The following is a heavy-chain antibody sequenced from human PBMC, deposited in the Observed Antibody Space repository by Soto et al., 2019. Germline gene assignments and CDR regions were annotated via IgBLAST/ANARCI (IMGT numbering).Heavy chain of an antibody. D-gene: IGHD3-22*01. CDR3: ARENYYDSSGYCY. V-gene: IGHV4-39*02. CDR2: IYFSGST. CDR1: GGSISSSTYY. Sequence: SETLSLSCTVCGGSISSSTYYWGWVRQPPGKGLEWIGGIYFSGSTYYNPSLKSRVTISVDTSKNQFSLKLSSVTAADTAVYYCARENYYDSSGYCYWGQGTLVTVSS. J-gene: IGHJ4*02.